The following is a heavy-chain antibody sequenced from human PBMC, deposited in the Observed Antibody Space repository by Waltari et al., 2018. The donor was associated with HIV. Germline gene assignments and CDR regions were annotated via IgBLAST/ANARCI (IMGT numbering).Heavy chain of an antibody. D-gene: IGHD2-15*01. V-gene: IGHV4-38-2*02. J-gene: IGHJ5*02. Sequence: QVQLQESGPGLVKPSETLSLTCAVSGYSISSGYYWGWIRQPPGKGLEWIGSIYHSGSTYYNPSLKSRVTISVDTSKNQFSLKLSSVTAADTAVYYCARDNYSEWLDPWGQGTLVTVSS. CDR1: GYSISSGYY. CDR2: IYHSGST. CDR3: ARDNYSEWLDP.